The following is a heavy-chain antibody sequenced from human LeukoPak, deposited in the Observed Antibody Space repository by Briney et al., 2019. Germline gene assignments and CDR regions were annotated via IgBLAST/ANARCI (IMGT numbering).Heavy chain of an antibody. CDR1: DGSLHRSF. D-gene: IGHD3/OR15-3a*01. J-gene: IGHJ4*02. CDR3: GRRPAVDGPIDS. Sequence: SETLSLTCVVSDGSLHRSFWTWVRQHPGKGLEWIGLIYSSGTTDYSPSLKSRLTISIDTSKNQFSLRLASVTTADTAVYYCGRRPAVDGPIDSWGQGTLVAVSS. V-gene: IGHV4-59*01. CDR2: IYSSGTT.